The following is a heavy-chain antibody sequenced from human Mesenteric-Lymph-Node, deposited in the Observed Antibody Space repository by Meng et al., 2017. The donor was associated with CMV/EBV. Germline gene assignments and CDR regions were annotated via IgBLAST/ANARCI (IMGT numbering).Heavy chain of an antibody. V-gene: IGHV3-30-3*01. Sequence: GGSLRLPCAASGFTFSSYAMHWVRQAPGKGLEWVAVISYDGSNKYYADSVKGRFTISRDNSKNTLYLQMESLRAEDTAVYYCARESAAGYWGQGTLVTVSS. CDR3: ARESAAGY. J-gene: IGHJ4*02. CDR1: GFTFSSYA. CDR2: ISYDGSNK.